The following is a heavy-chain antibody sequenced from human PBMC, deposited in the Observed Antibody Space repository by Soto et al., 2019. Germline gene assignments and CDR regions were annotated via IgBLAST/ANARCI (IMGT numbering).Heavy chain of an antibody. J-gene: IGHJ3*02. CDR3: ATPSFRYFDWLLPTVNAFDI. D-gene: IGHD3-9*01. CDR1: GGSISSSNW. CDR2: IYYSGST. V-gene: IGHV4-39*01. Sequence: SSETLSLTCAVSGGSISSSNWWSWVRQPAGKGLEWIGSIYYSGSTYYNPSLKSRVTISVDTSKNQFSLKLSSVTAADTAVYYCATPSFRYFDWLLPTVNAFDICGQGTMVTVSS.